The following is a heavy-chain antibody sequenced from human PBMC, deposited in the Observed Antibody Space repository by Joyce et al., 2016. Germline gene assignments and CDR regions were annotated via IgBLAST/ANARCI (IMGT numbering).Heavy chain of an antibody. D-gene: IGHD3-16*01. CDR1: GFTFSAYD. V-gene: IGHV3-13*05. Sequence: EVQLVEAGGALVQPGGSLRLSCAASGFTFSAYDIHRVRQTTGKGLEWGSAIGTAGDPYYAGSVKSRFTISRENAKSSLFLQMNSLRAEDTAVYYCARERGGGMSAFDIWGQGTMVTVSS. CDR3: ARERGGGMSAFDI. J-gene: IGHJ3*02. CDR2: IGTAGDP.